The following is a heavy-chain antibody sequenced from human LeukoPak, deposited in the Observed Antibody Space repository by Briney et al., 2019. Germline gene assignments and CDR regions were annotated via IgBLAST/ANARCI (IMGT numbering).Heavy chain of an antibody. CDR3: ARERLTWIQLCCDAFDI. Sequence: SETLSLTCTVSGGSISSGSYYWSWIRQPAGKGLEWIGRIYTSGSTNYNPSLKSRVTISVDTSKDQFSLKLSSVTAADTAVYYCARERLTWIQLCCDAFDIWGQGTMVTVSS. J-gene: IGHJ3*02. V-gene: IGHV4-61*02. D-gene: IGHD5-18*01. CDR2: IYTSGST. CDR1: GGSISSGSYY.